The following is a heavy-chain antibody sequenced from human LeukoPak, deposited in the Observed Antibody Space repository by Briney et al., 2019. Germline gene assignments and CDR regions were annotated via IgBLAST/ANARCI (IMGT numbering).Heavy chain of an antibody. Sequence: GGSLRLSCTASGFPFSSYAMSWVRQAPGKGLEWVSYISSSGRNRNYADSVKGRFTISRDNAKNSLYLQMNSLRAEDTAVYYCARGGYSSTLYGRYQHWGQGTLVTVSP. CDR1: GFPFSSYA. D-gene: IGHD6-13*01. J-gene: IGHJ1*01. CDR3: ARGGYSSTLYGRYQH. CDR2: ISSSGRNR. V-gene: IGHV3-48*03.